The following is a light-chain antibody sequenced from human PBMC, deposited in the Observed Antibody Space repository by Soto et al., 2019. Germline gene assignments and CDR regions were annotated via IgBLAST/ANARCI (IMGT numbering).Light chain of an antibody. V-gene: IGKV1-6*01. CDR1: QGVGND. J-gene: IGKJ1*01. CDR2: AAS. Sequence: AIQMTQSPSSLSASVGDRVTVTCRASQGVGNDLGWYQHKPGKAPKLLIFAASTLQTGVPSRFSGSGSGTDFTLTISGLQAEDSATYYCLQDYDYLWTFGQGTKVEVK. CDR3: LQDYDYLWT.